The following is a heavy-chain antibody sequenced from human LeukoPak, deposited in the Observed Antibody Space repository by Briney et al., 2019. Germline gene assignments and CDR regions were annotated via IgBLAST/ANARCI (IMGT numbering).Heavy chain of an antibody. V-gene: IGHV4-39*01. CDR1: GGSISSSSYY. D-gene: IGHD2-8*01. J-gene: IGHJ5*02. Sequence: KTSETLSLTRTVSGGSISSSSYYWGWIRQPPGKGLEWIGSIYYSGSTYYNPSLKSRVTISVDTSKNQFSLKLSSVTAADTAVYYCARHWVYNWFDPWGQGTLVTVSS. CDR2: IYYSGST. CDR3: ARHWVYNWFDP.